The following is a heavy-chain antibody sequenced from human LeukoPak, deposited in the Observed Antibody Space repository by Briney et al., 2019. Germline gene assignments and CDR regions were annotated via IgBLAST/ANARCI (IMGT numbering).Heavy chain of an antibody. V-gene: IGHV3-30*03. J-gene: IGHJ4*02. Sequence: GGSLRLSCAASGFTFSSYGMHWVRQAPGKGLEWVAVISYDGSNKYYADSVKGRFTISRDNSKNTLYLQMNSLRAEDTAVYYCARVATMIVVVDPFDYWGQGTLVTVSS. CDR3: ARVATMIVVVDPFDY. CDR1: GFTFSSYG. D-gene: IGHD3-22*01. CDR2: ISYDGSNK.